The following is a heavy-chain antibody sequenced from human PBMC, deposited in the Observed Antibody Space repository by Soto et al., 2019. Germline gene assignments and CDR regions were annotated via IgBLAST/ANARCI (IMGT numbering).Heavy chain of an antibody. CDR2: IIPISGTA. Sequence: QVPLVQSGAEVKKPGSSVKVSCKASGGTFSSYAISWVRQAPGHGLEWMGGIIPISGTANSAQKFQGRVTMTADEATSTAQMELSSRRSEDTAVYYCARSQGSSTRLEIDYYYYDGMDVWGQGNTVTVSS. D-gene: IGHD2-2*01. CDR3: ARSQGSSTRLEIDYYYYDGMDV. CDR1: GGTFSSYA. J-gene: IGHJ6*02. V-gene: IGHV1-69*01.